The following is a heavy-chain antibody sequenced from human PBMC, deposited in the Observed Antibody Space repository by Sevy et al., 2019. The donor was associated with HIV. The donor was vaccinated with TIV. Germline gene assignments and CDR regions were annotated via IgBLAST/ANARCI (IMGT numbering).Heavy chain of an antibody. Sequence: GGSLRLSCAASGFTFIGYTISWVRQAPGKGLEWVSAISSSGGSTYYADSVKGRFSISRDNSNKRVYLQMSSLRGEDTAVYYCAKEDLRGFDPWGQGTLVTVSS. CDR3: AKEDLRGFDP. V-gene: IGHV3-23*01. CDR1: GFTFIGYT. J-gene: IGHJ5*02. D-gene: IGHD3-10*01. CDR2: ISSSGGST.